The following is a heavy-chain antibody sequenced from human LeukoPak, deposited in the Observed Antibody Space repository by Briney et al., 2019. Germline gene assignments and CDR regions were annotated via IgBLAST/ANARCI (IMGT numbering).Heavy chain of an antibody. D-gene: IGHD6-13*01. CDR3: ARGGYSSSRDSFDY. CDR2: ISYDGSNK. CDR1: GFTFSSYG. J-gene: IGHJ4*02. V-gene: IGHV3-33*01. Sequence: GGSLRLSCAASGFTFSSYGMHWVRQAPGKGLEWVAVISYDGSNKYYADSVKGRFTISRDNSKNTLYLQMNSLRAEDTAVYYCARGGYSSSRDSFDYWGQGTLVTVSS.